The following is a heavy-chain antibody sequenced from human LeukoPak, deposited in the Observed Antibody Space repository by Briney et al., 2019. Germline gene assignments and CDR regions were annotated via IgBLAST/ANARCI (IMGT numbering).Heavy chain of an antibody. J-gene: IGHJ4*02. CDR2: INHSGST. CDR3: ARGGDRSFDY. V-gene: IGHV4-34*01. CDR1: DESFSGSY. Sequence: LETLSLTCAVYDESFSGSYWSWIRQPPGKGLEWIGEINHSGSTNYNPSLKSRVTISVDTSKNQFSLKLSSVTAADTAVYYCARGGDRSFDYWGQGTLVTVSS. D-gene: IGHD3-10*01.